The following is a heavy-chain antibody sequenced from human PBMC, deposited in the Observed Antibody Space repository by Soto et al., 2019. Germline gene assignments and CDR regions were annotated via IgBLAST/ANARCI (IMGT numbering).Heavy chain of an antibody. V-gene: IGHV4-34*01. CDR1: GGSFSDYY. Sequence: QVLLQQWGAGLLKPSETLSLTCAVYGGSFSDYYWSWIRQPPGKGLEWMGEINHSGNTTYNPSLKSRVTISVDTSKNQFSLKLNSVTAADTAVYYCARGDLVRDFWGQGTLVTVSS. D-gene: IGHD6-13*01. J-gene: IGHJ4*02. CDR2: INHSGNT. CDR3: ARGDLVRDF.